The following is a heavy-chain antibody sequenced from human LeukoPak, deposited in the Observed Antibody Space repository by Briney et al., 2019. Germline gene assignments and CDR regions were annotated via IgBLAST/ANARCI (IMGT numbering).Heavy chain of an antibody. J-gene: IGHJ5*01. V-gene: IGHV3-74*01. CDR2: IKSDGSIT. CDR3: GRRGAVAGTEDS. CDR1: GFTFSSYW. D-gene: IGHD6-19*01. Sequence: PGGSLRLSCAASGFTFSSYWMHWVRQAPGKGLVWVSRIKSDGSITSYADSVKGRFTITRDNAKNTLYLQRNRLGAKDTDVYYCGRRGAVAGTEDSWGQGTMVTVSS.